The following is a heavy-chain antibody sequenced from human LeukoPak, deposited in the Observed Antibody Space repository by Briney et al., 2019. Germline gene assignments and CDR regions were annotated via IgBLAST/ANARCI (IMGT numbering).Heavy chain of an antibody. CDR3: ARDLNREDFDY. CDR2: IWLDGSAE. CDR1: GFIFSSYD. V-gene: IGHV3-33*01. D-gene: IGHD1-14*01. J-gene: IGHJ4*03. Sequence: GGSLRLSCAASGFIFSSYDMHWVRQAPGKGLEWVAIIWLDGSAEYYGDSVKGRFTVSRDNSKNTLYLQMDSLRVEDTAVYYCARDLNREDFDYWGHGTMVTVS.